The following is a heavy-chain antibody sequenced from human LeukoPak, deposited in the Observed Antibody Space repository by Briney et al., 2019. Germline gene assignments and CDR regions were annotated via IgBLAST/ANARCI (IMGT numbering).Heavy chain of an antibody. D-gene: IGHD5-18*01. CDR1: GYSFTSYW. Sequence: GESLKISCKGSGYSFTSYWIGWVRQMPGKGLEWMGIIYPGDSDTKYSPSFQGQVTISADKSISTAYLQWSSLKASDTAMYYCARHGDTAMVVFDYWGQGTLVTVSS. V-gene: IGHV5-51*01. CDR3: ARHGDTAMVVFDY. CDR2: IYPGDSDT. J-gene: IGHJ4*02.